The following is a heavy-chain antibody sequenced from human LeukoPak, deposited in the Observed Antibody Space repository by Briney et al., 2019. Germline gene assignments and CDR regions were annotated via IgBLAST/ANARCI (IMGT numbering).Heavy chain of an antibody. D-gene: IGHD2-8*01. CDR3: ARHQLLGPCFKGVCSDAFDI. Sequence: GESLKISCKGSGYRFTSYWISWVRQMPGKGLEWMERIDPSDSYTNYSPSFQGHLTISADKSISTAYLQWSSLKASDTAMYYCARHQLLGPCFKGVCSDAFDIWGQGTMVTVSS. J-gene: IGHJ3*02. CDR2: IDPSDSYT. V-gene: IGHV5-10-1*01. CDR1: GYRFTSYW.